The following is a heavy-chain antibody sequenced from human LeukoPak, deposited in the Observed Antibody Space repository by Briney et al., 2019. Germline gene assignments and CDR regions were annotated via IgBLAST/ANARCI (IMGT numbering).Heavy chain of an antibody. J-gene: IGHJ4*02. CDR3: ARLAFNPGYSYGYSGRIFDY. CDR1: GGSISSSSYY. V-gene: IGHV4-39*07. D-gene: IGHD5-18*01. Sequence: PSETLSLTCAVSGGSISSSSYYWGWIRQPPGKGLEWIGSIYYSGSTYYNPSLKSRVTISVDTSKNQFSLKLSSVTAADTAVYYCARLAFNPGYSYGYSGRIFDYWGQGTLVTVSS. CDR2: IYYSGST.